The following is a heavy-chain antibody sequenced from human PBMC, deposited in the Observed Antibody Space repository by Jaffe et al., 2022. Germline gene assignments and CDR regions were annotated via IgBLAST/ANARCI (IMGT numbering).Heavy chain of an antibody. D-gene: IGHD3-3*01. CDR3: ARGVTIFGVVQAFDI. CDR1: GFTFSSFS. CDR2: ISSSSTAI. Sequence: EVQLVESGGGLVQPGGSLRLSCAASGFTFSSFSMNWVRQAPGKGLEWISYISSSSTAIYYADSVRGRFTISRDTAKNSVYLQMNSLSAEDTAVYYCARGVTIFGVVQAFDIWGQGTRVTVSS. J-gene: IGHJ3*02. V-gene: IGHV3-48*01.